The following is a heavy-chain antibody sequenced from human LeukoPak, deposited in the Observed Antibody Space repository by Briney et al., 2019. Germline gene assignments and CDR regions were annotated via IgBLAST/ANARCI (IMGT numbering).Heavy chain of an antibody. CDR1: GFTFSDYY. J-gene: IGHJ4*02. D-gene: IGHD6-13*01. CDR2: ISSSSSYK. V-gene: IGHV3-11*06. CDR3: ARIGAGSSRDY. Sequence: PGGSLRLSCAASGFTFSDYYMSWIRQAPGKGLEWVSYISSSSSYKNYAESVKGRFTISRDNAKNSLYLQMNSLRAEDTAVYYCARIGAGSSRDYWGQGTLVTVSS.